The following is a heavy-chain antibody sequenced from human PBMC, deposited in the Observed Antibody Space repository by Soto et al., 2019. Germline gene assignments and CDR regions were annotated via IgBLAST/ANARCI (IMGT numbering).Heavy chain of an antibody. Sequence: SETLSLTCTVSGDSISSSNYYWAWIRQPPGKGLEWIGSIYYSESSHYRGSTYYNPSLKSRVTISVDTSKNQLFLKLSSVTAADTAVYYCARFRFLEWLRLGTGAFDIWGQGTMVTVSS. J-gene: IGHJ3*02. D-gene: IGHD3-3*01. V-gene: IGHV4-39*07. CDR2: IYYSESSHYRGST. CDR3: ARFRFLEWLRLGTGAFDI. CDR1: GDSISSSNYY.